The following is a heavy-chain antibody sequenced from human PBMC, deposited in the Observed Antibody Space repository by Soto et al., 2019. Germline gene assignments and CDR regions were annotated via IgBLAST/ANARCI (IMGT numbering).Heavy chain of an antibody. Sequence: QVQLQQSGPGLVKPSQTLSLTCAISGDSVSSNSATWDWIRQSPSIGLDWLGRTSYRSKWYNDYAVSLKSRITIHPDTSNNPLSLQLTSVPPDDTAVYYCARLIGNSWLDSWGQGTLGTVAS. J-gene: IGHJ5*01. CDR1: GDSVSSNSAT. D-gene: IGHD2-8*01. V-gene: IGHV6-1*01. CDR3: ARLIGNSWLDS. CDR2: TSYRSKWYN.